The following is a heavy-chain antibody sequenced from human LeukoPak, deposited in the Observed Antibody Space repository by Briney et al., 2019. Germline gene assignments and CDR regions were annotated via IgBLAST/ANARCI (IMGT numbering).Heavy chain of an antibody. Sequence: GGSLRLSCAASGFTISSYAMHWVRQAPGKGLEWVAVISYDGSNKYYADSVKGRFTISRVNSKNTLYLQMKSLRAEDTAVYYCARDPDGRLHPRYGMDVWGQGNTVTVSS. J-gene: IGHJ6*02. CDR3: ARDPDGRLHPRYGMDV. CDR1: GFTISSYA. V-gene: IGHV3-30*04. CDR2: ISYDGSNK. D-gene: IGHD1-14*01.